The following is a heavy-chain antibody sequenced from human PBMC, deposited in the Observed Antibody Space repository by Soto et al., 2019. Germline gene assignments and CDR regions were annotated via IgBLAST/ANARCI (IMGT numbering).Heavy chain of an antibody. V-gene: IGHV3-23*01. CDR2: ISGSGVDT. CDR1: GFTFRNYP. J-gene: IGHJ4*02. D-gene: IGHD2-2*01. Sequence: GGSLRLSCAASGFTFRNYPMTWVRQAPGKGLDWVSTISGSGVDTYYPNYVEGRVTISRDNSKNTLYLQINSLRAEDTAVYYCAKRGLLPRANRWFWGQGT. CDR3: AKRGLLPRANRWF.